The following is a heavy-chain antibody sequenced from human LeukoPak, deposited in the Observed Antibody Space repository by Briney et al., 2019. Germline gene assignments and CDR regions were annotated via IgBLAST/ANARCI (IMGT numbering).Heavy chain of an antibody. D-gene: IGHD3-22*01. CDR3: AREMYYYDSSGYYPFDY. Sequence: GGSLRLSCAASGFTFSNYGMHWVRQAPGKGLEGVAFIRYDGSSKFYADSVKARFTISRDNSKNTLYLQMNSLRAEDTAVYYCAREMYYYDSSGYYPFDYWGQGTLVTVSS. V-gene: IGHV3-30*02. CDR1: GFTFSNYG. CDR2: IRYDGSSK. J-gene: IGHJ4*02.